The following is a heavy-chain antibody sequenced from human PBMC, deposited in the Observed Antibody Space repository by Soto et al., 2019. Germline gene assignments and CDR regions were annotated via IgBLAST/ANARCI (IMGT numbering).Heavy chain of an antibody. V-gene: IGHV3-23*01. D-gene: IGHD3-3*01. Sequence: GGSLRLSCAASGFTFSSYAMSWVRQAPGKGLEWVSAISGSGGSTYYADSVKGRFTISRDNSKNTLYLQMNSLRAEDTAVYYCANLVLPEWLPNTNFDYWGQGTLVTVSS. CDR2: ISGSGGST. CDR3: ANLVLPEWLPNTNFDY. J-gene: IGHJ4*02. CDR1: GFTFSSYA.